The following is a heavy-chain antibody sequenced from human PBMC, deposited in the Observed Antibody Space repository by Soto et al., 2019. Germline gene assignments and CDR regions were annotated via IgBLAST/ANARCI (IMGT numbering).Heavy chain of an antibody. V-gene: IGHV4-59*08. D-gene: IGHD2-15*01. J-gene: IGHJ6*03. CDR2: IYYSGST. CDR1: GGSISSYY. CDR3: ARVLEYVVAATENYYYYYMDV. Sequence: ASETLSLTCTVSGGSISSYYWSWIRQPPGKGLEWIGYIYYSGSTNYNPSLKSRVTISVDTSKNQFSLKLGSVTAADTAVYYCARVLEYVVAATENYYYYYMDVWGKGTTVTVSS.